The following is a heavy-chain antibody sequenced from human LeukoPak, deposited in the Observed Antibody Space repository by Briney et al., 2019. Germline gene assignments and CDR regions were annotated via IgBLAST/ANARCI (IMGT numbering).Heavy chain of an antibody. CDR1: GFTFSSYA. D-gene: IGHD5-24*01. Sequence: GGSLRLSCSASGFTFSSYALHWVRQAPGKGLEYVSGVNSNGVSTNYADSVKGRNTISRDNSNNTLHLQMSSLRGEDTAVYYCVKDRDRNLARVNFDYWGQGTLVTVSS. J-gene: IGHJ4*02. CDR2: VNSNGVST. CDR3: VKDRDRNLARVNFDY. V-gene: IGHV3-64D*06.